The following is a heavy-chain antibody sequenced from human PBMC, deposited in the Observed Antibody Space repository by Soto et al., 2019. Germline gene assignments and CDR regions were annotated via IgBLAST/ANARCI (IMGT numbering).Heavy chain of an antibody. D-gene: IGHD2-2*01. Sequence: ASVRVSCKASGYTFTGYYMHWVRQAPGQGLEWMGWINPNSGGTNYAQRFQGWVTMTRDTSISTAYMELSRLRSDDTAVYYCARRLDPYCSSTSCYWDTFDYWGQGTLVTVSS. CDR3: ARRLDPYCSSTSCYWDTFDY. V-gene: IGHV1-2*04. CDR1: GYTFTGYY. CDR2: INPNSGGT. J-gene: IGHJ4*02.